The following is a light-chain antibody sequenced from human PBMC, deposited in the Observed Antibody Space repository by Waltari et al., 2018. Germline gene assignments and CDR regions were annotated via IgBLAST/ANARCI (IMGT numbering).Light chain of an antibody. Sequence: IVLTQSPATLSFSPGETATLSCRASQSVGTYLAWYQQKPGQAPRLLIYDAFNRATGIPDRFRGSGSGTDFTLTISSLEPEDFALYYCQQRSNWAPHTFGQGARLEIK. J-gene: IGKJ2*01. CDR1: QSVGTY. V-gene: IGKV3-11*01. CDR2: DAF. CDR3: QQRSNWAPHT.